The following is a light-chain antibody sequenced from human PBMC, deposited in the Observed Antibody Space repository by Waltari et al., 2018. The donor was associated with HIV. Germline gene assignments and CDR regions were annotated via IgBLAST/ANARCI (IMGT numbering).Light chain of an antibody. Sequence: SYVLPQPPSVSVAPGAAATISCGAWNIGGKSVHWYKQQPGQAPVLVTRYNSDRPSGIPDRISGSNSGHTATLTITSVEAGDESTYYCQVWDSSNEHVVFGGGTELTVL. J-gene: IGLJ3*02. CDR1: NIGGKS. CDR3: QVWDSSNEHVV. V-gene: IGLV3-21*04. CDR2: YNS.